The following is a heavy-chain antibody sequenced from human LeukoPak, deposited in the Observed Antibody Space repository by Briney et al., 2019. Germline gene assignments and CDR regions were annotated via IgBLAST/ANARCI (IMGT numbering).Heavy chain of an antibody. CDR2: ITTYNGNT. V-gene: IGHV1-18*01. D-gene: IGHD2-15*01. CDR1: GYTFINYG. Sequence: GASVKVSCRTSGYTFINYGISWVRQAPGQGLEWMGWITTYNGNTKYAQKFQGRVTMTTDTSTSTAYMELRSLRSDDTAVYFCARGILDATYYYYYYMDVWGRGTTVTVSS. CDR3: ARGILDATYYYYYYMDV. J-gene: IGHJ6*03.